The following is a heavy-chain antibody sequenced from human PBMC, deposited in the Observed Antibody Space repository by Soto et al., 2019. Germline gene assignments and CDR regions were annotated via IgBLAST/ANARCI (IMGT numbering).Heavy chain of an antibody. Sequence: QVQLQESGPGLVKTSETLSLTCTVSGGAISSDYWSWIRQPPGKGLEWIGYIYYSGSTNYNPSLKSRVTISVDTSKNQVYLRLSSVTAADTAVYYCARTDGIIIYSSFAIGGSGTLFTVSS. V-gene: IGHV4-59*01. CDR1: GGAISSDY. J-gene: IGHJ2*01. CDR3: ARTDGIIIYSSFAI. CDR2: IYYSGST.